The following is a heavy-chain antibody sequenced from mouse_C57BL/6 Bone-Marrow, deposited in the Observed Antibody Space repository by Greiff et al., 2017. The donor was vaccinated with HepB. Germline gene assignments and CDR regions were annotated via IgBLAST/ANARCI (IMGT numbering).Heavy chain of an antibody. CDR3: ARLSLLHPYAMDY. D-gene: IGHD1-1*01. CDR1: GYAFSSSW. J-gene: IGHJ4*01. CDR2: IYPGDGET. Sequence: QVQLQQSGPELVKPGASVKISCKASGYAFSSSWMNWVKQRPGKGLEWIGRIYPGDGETNYKGKFKGKATLTADKSSSTAYMQLSSLTSEDSAVYFCARLSLLHPYAMDYWGQGTSVTVSS. V-gene: IGHV1-82*01.